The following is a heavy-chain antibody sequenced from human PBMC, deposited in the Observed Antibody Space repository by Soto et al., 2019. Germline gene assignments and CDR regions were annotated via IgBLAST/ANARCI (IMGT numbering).Heavy chain of an antibody. CDR1: GCSISSGGYY. CDR2: IYYSGST. D-gene: IGHD3-16*01. J-gene: IGHJ4*02. Sequence: QVQLQESGPGLVKPSQTLSLTCTVSGCSISSGGYYWRWIRQHPGKGLEWIGYIYYSGSTYYNPSHRSQVTISVDTSKNQFSLKLSSVTAADTAVYYCATSLGVSSLDYWGQGTLVTVSS. CDR3: ATSLGVSSLDY. V-gene: IGHV4-31*01.